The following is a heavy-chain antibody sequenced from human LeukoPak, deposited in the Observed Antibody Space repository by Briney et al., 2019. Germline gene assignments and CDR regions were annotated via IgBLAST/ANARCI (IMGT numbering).Heavy chain of an antibody. D-gene: IGHD2-2*01. Sequence: GGSLRLPCAASGFTVSSNYMSWVRQAPGKGLEWVSVIYSGGSTYYADSVKGRFTISRDNSKNTLYLQMNSLRAEDTAVYYCAREDIVVVPAAMQLYYYYCMDVWGQGTTVTVSS. CDR2: IYSGGST. CDR3: AREDIVVVPAAMQLYYYYCMDV. J-gene: IGHJ6*02. V-gene: IGHV3-66*01. CDR1: GFTVSSNY.